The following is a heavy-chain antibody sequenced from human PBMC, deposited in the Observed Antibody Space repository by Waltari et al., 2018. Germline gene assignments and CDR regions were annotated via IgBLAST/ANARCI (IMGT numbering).Heavy chain of an antibody. J-gene: IGHJ4*02. D-gene: IGHD6-19*01. CDR2: ISYDGSNK. V-gene: IGHV3-30-3*01. Sequence: QVQLVESGGGVVQPGRSLRLSCAASGFTFSSYAMHWVRQAPGKGLEWVAVISYDGSNKYYADSVKGRFTISRDNSKNTLYLQMNSLRAEDTAVYYCVRDFGSYSSGYRGLRYWGQGTLVTVSS. CDR3: VRDFGSYSSGYRGLRY. CDR1: GFTFSSYA.